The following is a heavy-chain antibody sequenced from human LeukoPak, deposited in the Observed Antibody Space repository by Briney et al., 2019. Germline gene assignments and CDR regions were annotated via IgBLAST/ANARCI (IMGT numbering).Heavy chain of an antibody. CDR1: GYIFTGYY. D-gene: IGHD5-18*01. V-gene: IGHV1-46*01. J-gene: IGHJ5*02. Sequence: ASVKVSCKASGYIFTGYYMHWVRQAPGQGPEWMGVISPSGGSTNYAQKFQGRVTMTRDMSTSTVYMELSSLRSEDTAVYYCARALPHRRLMDTTMEQHWFDPWGQGTLVTVSS. CDR3: ARALPHRRLMDTTMEQHWFDP. CDR2: ISPSGGST.